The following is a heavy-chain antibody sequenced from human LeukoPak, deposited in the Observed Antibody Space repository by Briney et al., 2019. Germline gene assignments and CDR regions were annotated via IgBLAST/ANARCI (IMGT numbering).Heavy chain of an antibody. Sequence: SETLSLTCTVSGGSISSHYWSWIRQPLGKGLEWIGYIYYSGSTNYNPSLKSRVTISVDTSKNQFSLKLSSVTAADTAVYYCARVKPTRAYYYDSSGYPAGFDPWGQGTLVTVSS. J-gene: IGHJ5*02. D-gene: IGHD3-22*01. CDR2: IYYSGST. CDR3: ARVKPTRAYYYDSSGYPAGFDP. V-gene: IGHV4-59*11. CDR1: GGSISSHY.